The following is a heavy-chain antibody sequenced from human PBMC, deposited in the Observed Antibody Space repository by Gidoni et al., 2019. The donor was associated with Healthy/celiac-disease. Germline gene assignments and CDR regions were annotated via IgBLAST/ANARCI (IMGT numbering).Heavy chain of an antibody. CDR2: ISWNSGSI. Sequence: EVQLVESGGGLVQPGRSLRLSCAASGFTFDDYAMHWVRQAPGKGLGWVSGISWNSGSIGYADSVKGRFTISRDNAKNSLYLQMNSLRAEDTALYYCAKDIGAAKEYYFDYWGQGTLVTVSS. CDR3: AKDIGAAKEYYFDY. CDR1: GFTFDDYA. D-gene: IGHD3-16*01. V-gene: IGHV3-9*01. J-gene: IGHJ4*02.